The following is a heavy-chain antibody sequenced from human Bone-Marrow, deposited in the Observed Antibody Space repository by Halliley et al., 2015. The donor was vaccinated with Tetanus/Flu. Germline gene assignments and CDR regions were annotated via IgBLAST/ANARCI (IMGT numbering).Heavy chain of an antibody. CDR2: ISNKGRNT. V-gene: IGHV3-23*01. Sequence: SLRLSCAASGFTFGSYAMNWVRQAPGKGLEWVAGISNKGRNTYYADSVKGRFTISRDNSEKTLYLQMYSLRAEDTAVYYCATGRDSAKSGYWGQGTLVTVSS. J-gene: IGHJ4*02. CDR1: GFTFGSYA. CDR3: ATGRDSAKSGY. D-gene: IGHD6-25*01.